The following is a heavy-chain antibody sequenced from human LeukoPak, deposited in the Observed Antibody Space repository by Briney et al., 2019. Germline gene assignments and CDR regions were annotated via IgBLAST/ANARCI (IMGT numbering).Heavy chain of an antibody. J-gene: IGHJ4*02. CDR3: ARAGYYDVFTGYFD. V-gene: IGHV3-11*01. CDR2: ISSGGDTI. CDR1: GFSSSDYY. D-gene: IGHD3-9*01. Sequence: GGSLRLSCAASGFSSSDYYMTWIRQSPGKGLEWVSFISSGGDTIYYADSVKGRFIISRDNAKNSLYLQMNSLRAEDTAMYYCARAGYYDVFTGYFDWGQGTLVTVSS.